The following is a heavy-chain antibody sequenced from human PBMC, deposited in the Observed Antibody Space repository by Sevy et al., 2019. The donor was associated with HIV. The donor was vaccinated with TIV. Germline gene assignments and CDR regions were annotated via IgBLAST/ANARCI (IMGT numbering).Heavy chain of an antibody. CDR1: GFTFNDYA. CDR3: AKDHYTAVTIFGVITPGYYGMDV. V-gene: IGHV3-23*01. CDR2: ITGRGDTT. J-gene: IGHJ6*02. Sequence: GGSLRLSCAASGFTFNDYAMSWVRQAPGRGLEWVSTITGRGDTTNYADSVKGRFTISRDNSKKSLYLQMNSLRGEDSAVYYCAKDHYTAVTIFGVITPGYYGMDVWGPGTTVTVSS. D-gene: IGHD3-3*01.